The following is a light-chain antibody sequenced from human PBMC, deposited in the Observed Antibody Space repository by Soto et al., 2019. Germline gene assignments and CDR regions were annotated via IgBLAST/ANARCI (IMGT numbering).Light chain of an antibody. CDR2: KDT. V-gene: IGLV1-47*01. J-gene: IGLJ3*02. CDR3: SAWDDSLRAGV. CDR1: SSNIGSRS. Sequence: QSVLTQPPSASGTPGQRVTISCSGGSSNIGSRSVHWFQQLPGTAPKLLIYKDTQRPSGVPDRFSGSKSGPSASLAISGLRSDAEADYYCSAWDDSLRAGVFGGGTKVTVL.